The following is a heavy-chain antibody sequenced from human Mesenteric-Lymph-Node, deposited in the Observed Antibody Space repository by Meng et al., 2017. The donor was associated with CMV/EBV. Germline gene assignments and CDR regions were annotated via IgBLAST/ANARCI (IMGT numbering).Heavy chain of an antibody. D-gene: IGHD6-6*01. CDR2: IYHDGRT. J-gene: IGHJ4*02. CDR1: GIAISSSTW. Sequence: VSGIAISSSTWWNWVRRPPGKGLEWIGEIYHDGRTNYDASLNARVSMSVDKSRSQFSLNLNSVTVADTAVYYCASRTIASRPSHLDYWGQGALVTVSS. V-gene: IGHV4-4*02. CDR3: ASRTIASRPSHLDY.